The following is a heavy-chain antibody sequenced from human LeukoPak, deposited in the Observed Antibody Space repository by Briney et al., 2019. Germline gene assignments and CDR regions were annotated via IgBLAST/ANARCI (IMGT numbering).Heavy chain of an antibody. CDR3: ARVSDYYDSSGPNWFDP. D-gene: IGHD3-22*01. CDR1: GYTFTSYG. CDR2: ISAYNGNT. Sequence: ASVKVSCKAPGYTFTSYGISWVRQAPGQGLEWMGWISAYNGNTNYAQKLQGRVTMTTDTSTSTAYMELRSLRSDDTAVYYCARVSDYYDSSGPNWFDPWGQGTLVTVSS. V-gene: IGHV1-18*01. J-gene: IGHJ5*02.